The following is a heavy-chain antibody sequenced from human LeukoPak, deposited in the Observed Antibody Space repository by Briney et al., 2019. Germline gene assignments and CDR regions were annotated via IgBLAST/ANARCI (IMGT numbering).Heavy chain of an antibody. CDR1: GYTFINYY. CDR2: INPSGGST. V-gene: IGHV1-46*01. J-gene: IGHJ1*01. CDR3: ARDESTSILWW. Sequence: ASVKVSCKASGYTFINYYMHWVRQVPGQGLEWMRIINPSGGSTSYAQKFQGRVTMTRDTSTSTVYMELSSLRSEDTAVYYCARDESTSILWWWGQGTLVTVSS. D-gene: IGHD2-21*01.